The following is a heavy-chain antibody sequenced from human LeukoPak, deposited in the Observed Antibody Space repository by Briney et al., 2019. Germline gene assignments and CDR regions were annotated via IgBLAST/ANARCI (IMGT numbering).Heavy chain of an antibody. CDR1: GFTSRSYL. CDR3: ARRYYVAANYYFDY. Sequence: GGALRLSSAASGFTSRSYLMNWVRHAPGKGREWVSYIRGRGDVTYSADSVEGRFTISRDNAKNSMYLQMNSLRAEDTAVYYCARRYYVAANYYFDYWGQGTLVTVSS. J-gene: IGHJ4*02. CDR2: IRGRGDVT. D-gene: IGHD1-26*01. V-gene: IGHV3-48*03.